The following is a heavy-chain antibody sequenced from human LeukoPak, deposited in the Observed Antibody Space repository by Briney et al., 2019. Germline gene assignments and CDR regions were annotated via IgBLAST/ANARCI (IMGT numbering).Heavy chain of an antibody. D-gene: IGHD3-9*01. J-gene: IGHJ6*03. CDR1: GYTFTSYG. V-gene: IGHV1-18*01. CDR3: ARAELYYDILTGFRGAHYYMDV. CDR2: ISAYNGNT. Sequence: ASVKVSCKASGYTFTSYGINWVRQAPGQGLEWMGRISAYNGNTNYAQKLQGRVTMTTDTSTSTAYMELRSLRSDDTAVYYCARAELYYDILTGFRGAHYYMDVWGKGTTVTVSS.